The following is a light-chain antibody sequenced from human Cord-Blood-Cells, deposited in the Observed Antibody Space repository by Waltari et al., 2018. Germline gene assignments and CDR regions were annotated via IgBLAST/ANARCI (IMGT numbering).Light chain of an antibody. CDR1: ALPKQY. CDR3: QSADSSGTWV. V-gene: IGLV3-25*03. Sequence: SYELTQPPSVSVSPGQTARITCSGAALPKQYAYWYQQKPGQAPVLVIYKDSGRPSGIPERFSGSSSGTTVTLTISGVQAEDEADYYCQSADSSGTWVFGGGTKLTVL. CDR2: KDS. J-gene: IGLJ3*02.